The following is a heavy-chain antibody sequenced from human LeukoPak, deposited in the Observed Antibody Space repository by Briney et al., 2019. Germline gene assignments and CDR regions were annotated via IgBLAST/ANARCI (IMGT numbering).Heavy chain of an antibody. J-gene: IGHJ4*02. V-gene: IGHV3-30*18. Sequence: GGSLRLSCAASGFTFSSYGMHWVRQAPGKGLEWVAVISYDGSNKYYAASVKGRFTISRDNSENTLYLQMNSLRAEDTAVYYCAKDLRYFDWLEYYFDYWGQGTLVTVSS. CDR1: GFTFSSYG. D-gene: IGHD3-9*01. CDR3: AKDLRYFDWLEYYFDY. CDR2: ISYDGSNK.